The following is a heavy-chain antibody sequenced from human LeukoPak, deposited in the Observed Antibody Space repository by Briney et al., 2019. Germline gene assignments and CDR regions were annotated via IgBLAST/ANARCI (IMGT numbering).Heavy chain of an antibody. D-gene: IGHD4-23*01. J-gene: IGHJ6*03. V-gene: IGHV1-46*01. CDR3: ARGTTTVVNGIYMDV. CDR1: GYTFTHNF. Sequence: ASVKVSCKASGYTFTHNFMHWVRQSPGQGLEWMGIINPSGDNTWYAQKFQGRVTMTRDMATSTDYMEVNSLRSEDTAVYYCARGTTTVVNGIYMDVWGKGTTVTISS. CDR2: INPSGDNT.